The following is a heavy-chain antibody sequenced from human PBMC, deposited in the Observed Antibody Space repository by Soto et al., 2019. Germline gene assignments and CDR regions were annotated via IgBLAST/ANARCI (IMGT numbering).Heavy chain of an antibody. CDR1: GFTFSKYG. CDR2: IWNDGIRK. Sequence: GGSLRLSCAASGFTFSKYGMHWVRQAPGKGLEWVALIWNDGIRKVYVDSVKGRFTISRDNSKNTLDLQMNNLRDEDTAVYYCARDDDNDANALDYWGPGTLVTVSS. J-gene: IGHJ4*02. CDR3: ARDDDNDANALDY. V-gene: IGHV3-33*01.